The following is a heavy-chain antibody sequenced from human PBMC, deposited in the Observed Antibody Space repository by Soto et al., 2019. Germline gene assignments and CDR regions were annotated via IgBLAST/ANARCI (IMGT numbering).Heavy chain of an antibody. CDR2: IYYSGST. CDR3: ARETITLVRGVIENWFDP. D-gene: IGHD3-10*01. V-gene: IGHV4-30-4*01. Sequence: QVQLQESGPGLVKPSQTLSLTCTVSGGSISSGDYYWSWIRQPPGKGLEWIGYIYYSGSTYYNPSLKSRVTIPVDTSPTRSSLKLSSVTAADTAVYYCARETITLVRGVIENWFDPWGQGTLVTVSS. CDR1: GGSISSGDYY. J-gene: IGHJ5*02.